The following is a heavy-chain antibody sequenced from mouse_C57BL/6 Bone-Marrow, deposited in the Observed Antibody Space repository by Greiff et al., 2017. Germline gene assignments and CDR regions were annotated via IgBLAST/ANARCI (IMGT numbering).Heavy chain of an antibody. CDR1: EYEFPSHD. CDR2: INSDGGST. J-gene: IGHJ4*01. D-gene: IGHD2-4*01. Sequence: EVMLVESGGGLVQPGESLKLSCESNEYEFPSHDMSWVRKTPEKRLELVAAINSDGGSTYYPDTMERRFIISRDNTKKTLYLQMSSLRSEDTALYYCARSTMITTWDYYAMDYWGQGTSVTVSS. CDR3: ARSTMITTWDYYAMDY. V-gene: IGHV5-2*03.